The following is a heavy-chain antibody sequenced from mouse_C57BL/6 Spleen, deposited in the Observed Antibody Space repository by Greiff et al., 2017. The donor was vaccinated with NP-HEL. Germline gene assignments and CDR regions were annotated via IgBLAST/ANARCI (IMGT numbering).Heavy chain of an antibody. J-gene: IGHJ2*01. CDR2: INPSTGGT. CDR1: GYSFTGYY. D-gene: IGHD1-2*01. CDR3: ARSRGITTAYFDY. V-gene: IGHV1-42*01. Sequence: VQLQQSGPELVKPGASVKISCKASGYSFTGYYMNWVKQSPEKSLEWIGEINPSTGGTTYNQKFKAKATLTVDKSSSTAYMQLKSLTSEDSAVYYCARSRGITTAYFDYWGQGTTLTVSS.